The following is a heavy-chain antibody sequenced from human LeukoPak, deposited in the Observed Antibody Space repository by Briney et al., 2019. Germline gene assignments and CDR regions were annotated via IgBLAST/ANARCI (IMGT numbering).Heavy chain of an antibody. D-gene: IGHD4-17*01. CDR3: ARSGYGDYPLGGFDI. Sequence: GSLRLSCEASGFTVSNKNMNWVRKAPGKGLEWVSLIHSRGNTYYADSVKGRFTISRDNSKNTLYLQMSSLRAEDTAVYYCARSGYGDYPLGGFDIWGQGTMVTVSS. J-gene: IGHJ3*02. V-gene: IGHV3-53*01. CDR1: GFTVSNKN. CDR2: IHSRGNT.